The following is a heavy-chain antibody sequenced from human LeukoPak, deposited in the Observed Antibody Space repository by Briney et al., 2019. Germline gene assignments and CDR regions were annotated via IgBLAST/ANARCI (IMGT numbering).Heavy chain of an antibody. D-gene: IGHD3-22*01. CDR1: GFTFSSYA. V-gene: IGHV3-23*01. CDR3: AKAHYYDSSGYYFDY. J-gene: IGHJ4*02. Sequence: GGSLRLSCAASGFTFSSYAMSWVRHAPGQGLERVSAISGSGGSTYYADSVKGRFTISRDNSKNTLYLQMNSLRAEDTAVYYCAKAHYYDSSGYYFDYWGQGTLVTVSS. CDR2: ISGSGGST.